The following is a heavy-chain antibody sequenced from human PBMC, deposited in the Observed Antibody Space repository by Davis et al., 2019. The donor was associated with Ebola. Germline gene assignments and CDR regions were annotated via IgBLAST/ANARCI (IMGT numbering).Heavy chain of an antibody. CDR3: VRSRGY. CDR2: ITSGSTFI. Sequence: GGSLRLSCAASGFIFRSYVMNWVRQSPGKGLEWVSSITSGSTFIYYADSVKGRFTISRDDAKNSLYLQMNSLTAGDTAVYYCVRSRGYWGQGTLVTVSS. V-gene: IGHV3-21*01. J-gene: IGHJ4*02. CDR1: GFIFRSYV. D-gene: IGHD3-10*01.